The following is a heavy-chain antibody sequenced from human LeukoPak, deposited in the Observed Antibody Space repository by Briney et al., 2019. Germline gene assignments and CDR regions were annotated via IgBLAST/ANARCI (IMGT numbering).Heavy chain of an antibody. V-gene: IGHV3-11*01. CDR1: GFNLRDYY. D-gene: IGHD2-15*01. CDR3: AKIDGYCSGGSCYSFDY. Sequence: GSLRLFCAASGFNLRDYYIGWIRQAPGKGLEWVSYISSSGSTIYYADSVKGRFTISRDNSKNSLYLQMNSLRAEDTALYYCAKIDGYCSGGSCYSFDYWGQGTLVTVSS. CDR2: ISSSGSTI. J-gene: IGHJ4*02.